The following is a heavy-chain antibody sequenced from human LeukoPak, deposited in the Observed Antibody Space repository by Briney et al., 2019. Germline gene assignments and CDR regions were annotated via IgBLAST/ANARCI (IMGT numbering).Heavy chain of an antibody. Sequence: GGSLRLSCAASGFTFSNYAMNWVRQAPGKGLEWVSAISGSGGSTYYADSVKGRFTISRDNSKNTLYLQMNSLRAEDTAVYYCAKGRVYCSSTSCPTTFFDYWGQGTLVTVSS. CDR1: GFTFSNYA. J-gene: IGHJ4*02. CDR2: ISGSGGST. V-gene: IGHV3-23*01. D-gene: IGHD2-2*01. CDR3: AKGRVYCSSTSCPTTFFDY.